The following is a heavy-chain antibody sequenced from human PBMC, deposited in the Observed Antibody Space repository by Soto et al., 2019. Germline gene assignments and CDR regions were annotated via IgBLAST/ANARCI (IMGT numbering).Heavy chain of an antibody. J-gene: IGHJ4*02. Sequence: EVQLVESGGGLVQPGGSLRLSCAVSGFTFGSYWMNWVRLIPGKGLEWVAYIKPDGSATYYVDSVKGRFTISSDNAKNTLYLQMNSLRVEDTSVYYCARDGYGGSCCYYYFDYWGQGTLVTVSS. D-gene: IGHD3-10*01. CDR1: GFTFGSYW. CDR2: IKPDGSAT. CDR3: ARDGYGGSCCYYYFDY. V-gene: IGHV3-7*01.